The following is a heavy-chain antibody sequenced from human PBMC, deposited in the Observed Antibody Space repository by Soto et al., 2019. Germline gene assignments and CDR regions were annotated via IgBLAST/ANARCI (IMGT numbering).Heavy chain of an antibody. CDR2: INPSGGST. CDR3: ARVGTYYDSSGKQYFQH. Sequence: ASVKVSCKASGYTFTSYYMHWVRQAPGQGLEWMGIINPSGGSTSYAQKFQGRVTMTRDTSTSTVYMELSSLRSEDTAVYYCARVGTYYDSSGKQYFQHWGQGTLVTAPQ. V-gene: IGHV1-46*01. D-gene: IGHD3-22*01. CDR1: GYTFTSYY. J-gene: IGHJ1*01.